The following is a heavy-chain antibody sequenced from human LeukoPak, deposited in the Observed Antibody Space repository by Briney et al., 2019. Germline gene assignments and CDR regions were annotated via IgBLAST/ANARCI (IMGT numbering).Heavy chain of an antibody. CDR2: LYTSGNT. CDR3: ARDTYQRTFDM. J-gene: IGHJ3*02. V-gene: IGHV4-4*07. CDR1: GDSISDYY. D-gene: IGHD2-2*01. Sequence: PSETLSLTCTVSGDSISDYYWNWIRQPAGKGLEWIGRLYTSGNTNYNPSLKSRVTMSVDTSENQFSLKLSSVTAADTAVYYCARDTYQRTFDMWGQGTMVTVSS.